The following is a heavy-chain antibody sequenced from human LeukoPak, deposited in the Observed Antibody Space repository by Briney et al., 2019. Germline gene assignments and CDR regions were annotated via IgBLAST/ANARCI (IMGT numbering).Heavy chain of an antibody. Sequence: GGSLRLSCAASGFTFSSYGMHWVRQGPGKGLEWVTFIWYDRTDKNYADSVKGRFTISRDNSKNTLYLQMNSLRAEDTAVYYCARSGSTYYYGMDVWGQGTTVTVSS. D-gene: IGHD3-10*01. CDR2: IWYDRTDK. V-gene: IGHV3-33*01. CDR3: ARSGSTYYYGMDV. J-gene: IGHJ6*02. CDR1: GFTFSSYG.